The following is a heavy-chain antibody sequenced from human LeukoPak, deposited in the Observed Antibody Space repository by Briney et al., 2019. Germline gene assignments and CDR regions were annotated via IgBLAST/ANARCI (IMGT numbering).Heavy chain of an antibody. CDR2: ISAYNGNT. CDR3: ARGYMGATSYFDY. J-gene: IGHJ4*02. D-gene: IGHD1-26*01. CDR1: GYTFTNYG. Sequence: ASVKVSCKASGYTFTNYGFSWVRQAPGQGLEWMGWISAYNGNTNHAQNFQGRVTMTTDASTSTAYMELTSRRSDDTAVYFCARGYMGATSYFDYWGQGALVTVSS. V-gene: IGHV1-18*01.